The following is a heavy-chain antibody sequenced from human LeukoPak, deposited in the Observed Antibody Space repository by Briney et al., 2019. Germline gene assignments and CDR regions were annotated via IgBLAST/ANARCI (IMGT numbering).Heavy chain of an antibody. V-gene: IGHV1-2*02. CDR3: ARDPAQLFNFDF. CDR1: GYTFTGYY. Sequence: ASVKVSCKASGYTFTGYYIHWVRQAPGRGLEWMGWINPNSGDTNFAQKFQGRVTMTRDTSINIAYMELSRLRSDDTAVYYCARDPAQLFNFDFWGQGTLVTVSS. D-gene: IGHD5-18*01. J-gene: IGHJ4*02. CDR2: INPNSGDT.